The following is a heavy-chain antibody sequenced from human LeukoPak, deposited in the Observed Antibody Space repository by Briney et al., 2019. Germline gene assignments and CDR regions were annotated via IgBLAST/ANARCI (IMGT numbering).Heavy chain of an antibody. CDR1: GFTFSSYS. D-gene: IGHD2-15*01. V-gene: IGHV3-48*01. J-gene: IGHJ6*02. CDR2: IISSSSTI. Sequence: PGGSLRLSCAASGFTFSSYSMNWVRQAPGKGLEWVSYIISSSSTIYYADSVKGRFTISRDNAKNPLYLQMNSLRAEDTAVYYCASYCSGGSCYYYYYYGMDVWGQGTTVTVSS. CDR3: ASYCSGGSCYYYYYYGMDV.